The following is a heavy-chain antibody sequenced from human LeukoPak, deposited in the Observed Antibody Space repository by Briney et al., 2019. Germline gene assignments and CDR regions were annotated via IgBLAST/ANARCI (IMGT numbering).Heavy chain of an antibody. V-gene: IGHV4-38-2*02. CDR1: GYSISSGYY. D-gene: IGHD3-22*01. CDR2: IYYSGST. J-gene: IGHJ4*02. Sequence: SETLSLTCTVSGYSISSGYYWGWIRPPPGKGLEWIGSIYYSGSTYYNPSLKSRVTISVDTSKNQFSLKLSSVTAADTAVYYCARASGYSDYFDYWGQGTLVTVSS. CDR3: ARASGYSDYFDY.